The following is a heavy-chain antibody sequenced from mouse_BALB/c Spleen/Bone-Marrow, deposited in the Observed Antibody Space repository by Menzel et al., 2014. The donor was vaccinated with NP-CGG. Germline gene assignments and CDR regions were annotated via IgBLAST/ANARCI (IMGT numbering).Heavy chain of an antibody. Sequence: EVQLQQSGAELVKPGASVKLSCTASGFNIKDTYMHWVKQRPEQSLEWIGRIDPANGNTKYDPKFQGKATITADTSSNTAYLQLSSLTSEDTAVYYCASYYYGRYFDVWGAATTVTVSS. CDR1: GFNIKDTY. CDR2: IDPANGNT. J-gene: IGHJ1*01. V-gene: IGHV14-3*02. CDR3: ASYYYGRYFDV. D-gene: IGHD1-1*01.